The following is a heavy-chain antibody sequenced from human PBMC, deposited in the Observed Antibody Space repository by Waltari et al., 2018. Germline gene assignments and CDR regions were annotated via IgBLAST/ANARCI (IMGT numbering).Heavy chain of an antibody. CDR2: ITGTMRTK. J-gene: IGHJ6*02. V-gene: IGHV3-48*01. Sequence: EIQLVQSGGGLVQPGGSLRLSCAASGFNLDDYSLNWVRQAPGKGVEWVSYITGTMRTKLYADSVRGRVTISRDNAKNSLYLQMNSLRADDTAVYFCARPVRISGNYGLDVWGQGTTVIVSS. CDR1: GFNLDDYS. CDR3: ARPVRISGNYGLDV.